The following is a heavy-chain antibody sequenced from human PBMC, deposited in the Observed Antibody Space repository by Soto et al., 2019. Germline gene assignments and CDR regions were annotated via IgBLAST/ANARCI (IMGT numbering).Heavy chain of an antibody. Sequence: LRLSCAASGYTFSSQWMYWIRQVPGKGLVWVSRINGDGSSTRYADFVQGRFTISRDNAENTLYMQMNSLRAEDTAVYYCVRGAPFDYWGQGTLVTVSS. J-gene: IGHJ4*02. CDR2: INGDGSST. V-gene: IGHV3-74*01. CDR1: GYTFSSQW. CDR3: VRGAPFDY.